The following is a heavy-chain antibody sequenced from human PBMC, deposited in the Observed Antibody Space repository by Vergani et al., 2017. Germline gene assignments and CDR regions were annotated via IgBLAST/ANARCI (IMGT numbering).Heavy chain of an antibody. D-gene: IGHD3-10*01. CDR1: GGTFSSNS. CDR2: IIPIFGTT. Sequence: QGQLAQSGAEVKKPGSSVKVSCKASGGTFSSNSISWVRQAPGQGLEWMGRIIPIFGTTSYAQKLQGRVTMTTDTSTSTAYMELRSLRSDDTAVYYCARFITMVRGVTPPGGDIWGQGTMVTVSS. J-gene: IGHJ3*02. CDR3: ARFITMVRGVTPPGGDI. V-gene: IGHV1-69*05.